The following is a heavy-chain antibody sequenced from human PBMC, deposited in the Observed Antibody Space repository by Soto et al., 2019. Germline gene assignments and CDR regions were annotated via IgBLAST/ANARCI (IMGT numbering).Heavy chain of an antibody. Sequence: TGGSLRLSCAASGFTFSSYSMNWVRQAPGKGLEWVSYISSSSSTIYYADSVKGRFTISRDNAKNSLYLQMNSLRAEDTAIYYCTRFASYYDTSGFLYWGQGTLVTVSS. CDR1: GFTFSSYS. V-gene: IGHV3-48*01. D-gene: IGHD3-22*01. J-gene: IGHJ4*02. CDR2: ISSSSSTI. CDR3: TRFASYYDTSGFLY.